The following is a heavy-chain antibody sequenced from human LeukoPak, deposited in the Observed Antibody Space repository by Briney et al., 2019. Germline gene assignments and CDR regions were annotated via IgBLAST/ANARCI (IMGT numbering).Heavy chain of an antibody. J-gene: IGHJ4*02. CDR1: GGSISSGSYY. Sequence: SETLSLTCTVSGGSISSGSYYWSWIRQPAGKGLERIERIYTSGSTNYNPSLKSRVTISVDTSKNQFSLKLSSVTAADTAVYYCARSYYDSSAYYYVDYWGQGTLVTVSS. V-gene: IGHV4-61*02. CDR2: IYTSGST. D-gene: IGHD3-22*01. CDR3: ARSYYDSSAYYYVDY.